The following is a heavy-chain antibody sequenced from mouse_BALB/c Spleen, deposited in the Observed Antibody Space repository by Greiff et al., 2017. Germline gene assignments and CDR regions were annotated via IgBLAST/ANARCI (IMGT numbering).Heavy chain of an antibody. CDR3: ARNGYYGYADYYAMDY. D-gene: IGHD2-2*01. CDR2: ISSGSSTI. J-gene: IGHJ4*01. V-gene: IGHV5-17*02. CDR1: GFTFSSFG. Sequence: EVQLVESGGGLVQPGGSRKLSCAASGFTFSSFGMHWVRQAPEKGLEWVAYISSGSSTIYYADTVKGRFTISRDNPKNTLFLQMTSLRSEDTAMYYCARNGYYGYADYYAMDYWGQGTSVTVSS.